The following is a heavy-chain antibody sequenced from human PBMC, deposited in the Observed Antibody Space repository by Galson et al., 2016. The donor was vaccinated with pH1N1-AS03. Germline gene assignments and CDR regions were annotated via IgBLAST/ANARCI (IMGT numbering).Heavy chain of an antibody. V-gene: IGHV3-23*01. Sequence: SLRLSCAASGFTFSNYAMSWVRQAPGKGLEWVSGIRDSGGSTYYAESVKGRFTISRDNSKNTLYPQMSSLRAEDTAVYYCAKGVGATDGLFDYWGPGTLVTVSS. CDR2: IRDSGGST. D-gene: IGHD2-2*03. J-gene: IGHJ4*02. CDR3: AKGVGATDGLFDY. CDR1: GFTFSNYA.